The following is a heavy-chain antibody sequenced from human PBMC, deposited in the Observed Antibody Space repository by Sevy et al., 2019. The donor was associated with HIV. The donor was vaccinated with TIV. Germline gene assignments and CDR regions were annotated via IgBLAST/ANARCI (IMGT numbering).Heavy chain of an antibody. CDR3: VHRLLSIYMDV. V-gene: IGHV2-5*02. CDR1: GFSLSTRGVA. CDR2: IYWDDDK. J-gene: IGHJ6*03. Sequence: SGPTLVNPTQTLTLTCTFSGFSLSTRGVAVGWVRQPPGKALEWLALIYWDDDKRYSPSLSSRLAITKDTSKNQVVLTMTNMDPVDTATYYGVHRLLSIYMDVWGKGTTVTVSS. D-gene: IGHD3-3*01.